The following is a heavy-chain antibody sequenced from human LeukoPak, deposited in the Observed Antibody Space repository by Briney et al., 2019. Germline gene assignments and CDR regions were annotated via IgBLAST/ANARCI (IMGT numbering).Heavy chain of an antibody. V-gene: IGHV3-23*01. J-gene: IGHJ4*02. CDR2: ISGSGGST. D-gene: IGHD2-21*01. CDR3: ASTGSDDDY. Sequence: PGGSLRLSCAASGFTFSCYAMSWVRQAPGKGVEWVSGISGSGGSTYYADYVKGRFTISRDNSKNTLYLQMNSLRAEDTVVYYCASTGSDDDYWGQGTLVTVSS. CDR1: GFTFSCYA.